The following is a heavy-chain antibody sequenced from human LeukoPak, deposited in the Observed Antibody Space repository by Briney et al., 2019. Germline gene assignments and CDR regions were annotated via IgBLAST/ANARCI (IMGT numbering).Heavy chain of an antibody. Sequence: ASVKVSCKTSGYTFTYYVISWVRQAPGQGLEWMGWINTYNGNTNDAQKFQGRVTMTTDTSTSTAYMELRSLRSDDTAVYYCARGEKPYDYWGQGTLVSVSS. CDR1: GYTFTYYV. J-gene: IGHJ4*02. CDR2: INTYNGNT. V-gene: IGHV1-18*01. D-gene: IGHD1-26*01. CDR3: ARGEKPYDY.